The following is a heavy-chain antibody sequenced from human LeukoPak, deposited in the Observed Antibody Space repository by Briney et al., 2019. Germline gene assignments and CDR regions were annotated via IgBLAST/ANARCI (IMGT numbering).Heavy chain of an antibody. CDR3: ANLRGSGSSYFDS. V-gene: IGHV3-23*01. J-gene: IGHJ4*02. CDR1: GFTFSTYV. D-gene: IGHD3-10*01. CDR2: ISASGIGT. Sequence: PGGSLRLSCAASGFTFSTYVMSWVRQAPGKGLEWVSTISASGIGTYYADSVKGRFTVSRDNSKNTLYLQMNSLRAEDRAVYFWANLRGSGSSYFDSWGQGTLVTVYS.